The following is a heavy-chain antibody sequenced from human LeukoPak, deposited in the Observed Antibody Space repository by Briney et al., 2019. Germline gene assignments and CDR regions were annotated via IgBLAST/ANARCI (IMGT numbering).Heavy chain of an antibody. CDR3: ATDGAGFDT. V-gene: IGHV3-11*01. CDR2: INIGGTNT. J-gene: IGHJ5*02. Sequence: PGGSLSLSCAASGFTFNDYYMSWIRQAPGKGLEWLSYINIGGTNTHYADSVKGRFTISRDNAKKSLYLEMNNLGAEDTAVYYCATDGAGFDTWGQGVLVTVSS. CDR1: GFTFNDYY.